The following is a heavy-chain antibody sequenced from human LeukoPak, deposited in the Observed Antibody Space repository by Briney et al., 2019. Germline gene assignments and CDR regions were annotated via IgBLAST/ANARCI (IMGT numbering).Heavy chain of an antibody. CDR3: ARDRYYVVDY. CDR2: IKSDGSGA. D-gene: IGHD3-10*01. CDR1: GFSFSSSW. J-gene: IGHJ4*02. Sequence: GGSLRLSCAASGFSFSSSWMHWVRQVPGKGLVWVSRIKSDGSGATYADSVKGRFTISRDNTKNTLYLQMNSLRAEDTAVYYCARDRYYVVDYWGQGTLVTVSS. V-gene: IGHV3-74*03.